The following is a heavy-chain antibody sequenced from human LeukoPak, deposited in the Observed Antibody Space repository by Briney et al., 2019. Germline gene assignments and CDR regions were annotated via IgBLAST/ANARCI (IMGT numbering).Heavy chain of an antibody. V-gene: IGHV3-21*01. CDR1: GFTFSSYS. D-gene: IGHD3-22*01. CDR2: ISSSSYI. J-gene: IGHJ4*02. Sequence: GGSLRLSCAASGFTFSSYSMNWVRQAPGKGLEWVSSISSSSYIYYADSVKGRFTISRDNAKNSLYLQMNSLRAEDTAVYYCAREMYYYDSSGYYYVHYFDYWGQGTLVTVSS. CDR3: AREMYYYDSSGYYYVHYFDY.